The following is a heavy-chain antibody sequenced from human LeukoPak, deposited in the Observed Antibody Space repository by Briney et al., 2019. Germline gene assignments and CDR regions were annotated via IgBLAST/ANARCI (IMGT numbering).Heavy chain of an antibody. Sequence: SETLSLTCTVSGGSITNYYWTWIRQPPGKGLEWIGYIHYSGSTNYNPSLKSRLTISVDPSKNQFSLKLNSVTAADTAVYYCARGGEKSLAEHFHHWGQGTLVSVSS. J-gene: IGHJ1*01. CDR3: ARGGEKSLAEHFHH. CDR1: GGSITNYY. CDR2: IHYSGST. D-gene: IGHD2-21*01. V-gene: IGHV4-59*01.